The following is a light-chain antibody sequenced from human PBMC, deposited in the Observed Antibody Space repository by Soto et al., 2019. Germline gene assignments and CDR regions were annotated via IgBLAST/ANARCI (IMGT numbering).Light chain of an antibody. CDR2: DAS. V-gene: IGKV1-5*01. Sequence: DIQMTQSPSTLSASVGDRVTITCRASQSIGYWLAWYQQKPGKAPKLLIYDASTLGSGVPSTFSASGSETEFPLTISSLQADDSATYYCQRYKSLSPYTFGQGTRLEIK. J-gene: IGKJ2*01. CDR1: QSIGYW. CDR3: QRYKSLSPYT.